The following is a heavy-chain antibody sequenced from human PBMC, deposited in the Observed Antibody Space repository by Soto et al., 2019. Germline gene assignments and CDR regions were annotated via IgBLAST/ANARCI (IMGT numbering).Heavy chain of an antibody. V-gene: IGHV5-51*01. CDR1: GYIFTNYW. D-gene: IGHD1-26*01. Sequence: GESLKISCKGSGYIFTNYWIGWVRQMPGKGLEWLGIIYPGDSDIRYSPSFQGQVTMSADKSINTAYLPWSSLEASDTAMYYCTRRGVDDDAFDIWGQGTRVTVSS. CDR3: TRRGVDDDAFDI. J-gene: IGHJ3*02. CDR2: IYPGDSDI.